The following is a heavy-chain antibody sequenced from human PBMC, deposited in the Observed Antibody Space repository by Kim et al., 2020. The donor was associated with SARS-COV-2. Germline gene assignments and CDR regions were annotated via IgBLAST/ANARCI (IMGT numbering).Heavy chain of an antibody. J-gene: IGHJ4*02. CDR1: GYTFSNYG. CDR2: ISAYNGNT. Sequence: ASVKVSCKASGYTFSNYGISWVRQAPGQGLEWMGWISAYNGNTNYAQKFQGRVTMTTDTSTSTAYMELRSLKYDDTAVYYCARDLTTVTTCGYWGQGTLVTVSS. V-gene: IGHV1-18*01. CDR3: ARDLTTVTTCGY. D-gene: IGHD4-17*01.